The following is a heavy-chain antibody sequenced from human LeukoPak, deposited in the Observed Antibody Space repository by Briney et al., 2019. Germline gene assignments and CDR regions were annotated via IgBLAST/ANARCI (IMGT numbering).Heavy chain of an antibody. D-gene: IGHD4-17*01. Sequence: GGSLRLSCAASGFTFSSYSMNWVRQAPGKGLEWVSSISSSSSYIYYADSVKGRFTISRDNSNNTLYLQMNSLRAEDTAVYYCAKGGDPVRDYYYGMDVWGQGTTVTVSS. J-gene: IGHJ6*02. CDR3: AKGGDPVRDYYYGMDV. V-gene: IGHV3-21*04. CDR2: ISSSSSYI. CDR1: GFTFSSYS.